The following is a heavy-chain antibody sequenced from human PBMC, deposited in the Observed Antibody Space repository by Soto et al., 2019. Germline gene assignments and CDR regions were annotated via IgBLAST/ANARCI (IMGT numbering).Heavy chain of an antibody. J-gene: IGHJ4*02. Sequence: GASVKVSCKASGYTFTGYYIHWVRQAPGQGLEWMGWINPNSGNTKYVENFQGRVTMTRDTSIRTAYMELSGLRSDDTAVYYCAREEPDSSGWSGGYWGQGTLVTVSS. CDR3: AREEPDSSGWSGGY. CDR2: INPNSGNT. V-gene: IGHV1-2*02. D-gene: IGHD6-19*01. CDR1: GYTFTGYY.